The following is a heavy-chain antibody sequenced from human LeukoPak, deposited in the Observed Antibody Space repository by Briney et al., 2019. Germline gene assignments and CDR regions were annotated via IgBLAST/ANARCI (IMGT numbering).Heavy chain of an antibody. V-gene: IGHV4-39*07. CDR1: GGSISSSSYY. Sequence: SETLSLTCTVSGGSISSSSYYWGWIRQPPGKGLEWIGSIYYSGSTHYNPSLKSRVTISVDTSKNQFSLKLSSVTAADTAVYYCARGYYYYYMDVWGKGTTVTVSS. CDR3: ARGYYYYYMDV. J-gene: IGHJ6*03. CDR2: IYYSGST.